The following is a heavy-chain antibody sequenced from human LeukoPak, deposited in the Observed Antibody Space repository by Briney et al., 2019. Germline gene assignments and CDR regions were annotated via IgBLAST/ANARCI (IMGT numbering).Heavy chain of an antibody. CDR3: GRDPNGDYVGAFEF. CDR2: IGGSGTYA. D-gene: IGHD4-17*01. CDR1: GFTFATHA. V-gene: IGHV3-23*01. J-gene: IGHJ3*01. Sequence: GGSLRLSCVASGFTFATHAMTWVRLTPGKGLEWVASIGGSGTYANYADSVRGRFTISRDNSKDTLYLQLNSLRAEDTAVYYCGRDPNGDYVGAFEFWGQGTLVSVSS.